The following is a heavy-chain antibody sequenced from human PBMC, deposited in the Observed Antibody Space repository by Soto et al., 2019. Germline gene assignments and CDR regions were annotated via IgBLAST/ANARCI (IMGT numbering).Heavy chain of an antibody. D-gene: IGHD6-13*01. Sequence: SETLSLTCAVYGGSFSGYYWSWIRQPPWKGLEWIGEINHSGSTNYNPSLKSRVTISVDTSKNQFSLKLSSVTAADTAVYYCAREQQLLRDCGRGSFDYWGQGTLVTVST. CDR1: GGSFSGYY. CDR2: INHSGST. V-gene: IGHV4-34*01. J-gene: IGHJ4*02. CDR3: AREQQLLRDCGRGSFDY.